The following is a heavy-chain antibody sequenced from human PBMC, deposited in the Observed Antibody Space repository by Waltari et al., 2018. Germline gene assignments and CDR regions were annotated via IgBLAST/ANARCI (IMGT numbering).Heavy chain of an antibody. J-gene: IGHJ5*02. CDR1: GGSISSSSYY. CDR3: ARDCSGSWYYWFDP. CDR2: IYYTGST. V-gene: IGHV4-39*07. Sequence: QLRLPESGPALVKPSETLSLTCTVSGGSISSSSYYWGWIRQPPGKGLEWIGSIYYTGSTYYNPSLKSRVTISVDTSKNQFSLKLSSVTAADTAVYYCARDCSGSWYYWFDPWGQGTLVTVSS. D-gene: IGHD6-13*01.